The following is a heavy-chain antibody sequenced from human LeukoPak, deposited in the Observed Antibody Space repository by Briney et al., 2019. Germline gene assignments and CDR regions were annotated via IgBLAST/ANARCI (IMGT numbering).Heavy chain of an antibody. CDR2: INPSGGST. Sequence: GASVRVSCKASGYTFTSYYMHWVRQAPGQGLEWMGIINPSGGSTSYAQKFQGRVTMTRDTSTSTVYMELSSLRSEDTAVYYCAKDLVATTYYYYGMDVWGQGTTVTVSS. D-gene: IGHD5-12*01. CDR1: GYTFTSYY. CDR3: AKDLVATTYYYYGMDV. V-gene: IGHV1-46*01. J-gene: IGHJ6*02.